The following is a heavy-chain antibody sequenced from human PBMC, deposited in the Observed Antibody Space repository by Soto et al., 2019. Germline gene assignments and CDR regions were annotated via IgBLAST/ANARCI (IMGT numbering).Heavy chain of an antibody. CDR1: GFTFSKGW. J-gene: IGHJ4*02. D-gene: IGHD3-16*01. Sequence: EVELVESGGGLVQPGGSLRLTCAASGFTFSKGWMSWVRQAPGKGLEWVANVNQDGSEQNYVDSVRCRFTVSRDNAKNSLFLEMNSLRAEDTAVYYWARGGGNFDHWGQGTLVTVSS. CDR2: VNQDGSEQ. CDR3: ARGGGNFDH. V-gene: IGHV3-7*04.